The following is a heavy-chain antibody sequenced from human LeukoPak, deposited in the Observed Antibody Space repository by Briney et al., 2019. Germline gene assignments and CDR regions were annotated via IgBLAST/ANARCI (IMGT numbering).Heavy chain of an antibody. Sequence: SETLSLTCTVSGGSISSSSYYWGWIRQAPGKGLEWIGSIYYSGSTYYNPSLKSRVTISVDTSKNQFSLKLSSVTAADTAVYCCARHNVLRFLEWSSTPTNWGQGTLVTVSS. CDR1: GGSISSSSYY. J-gene: IGHJ4*02. CDR3: ARHNVLRFLEWSSTPTN. CDR2: IYYSGST. V-gene: IGHV4-39*01. D-gene: IGHD3-3*01.